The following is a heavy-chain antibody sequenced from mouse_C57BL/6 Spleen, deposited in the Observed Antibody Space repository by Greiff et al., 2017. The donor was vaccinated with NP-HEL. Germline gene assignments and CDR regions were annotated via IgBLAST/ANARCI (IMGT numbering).Heavy chain of an antibody. Sequence: VQLQQSGPELVKPGASVKISCKASGYTFTDYYMNWVKQSHGKSLEWIGDINPNNGGTSYNQKFKGKATLTVDKSSSTAYMELRSLTSEDSAVYYCARSGGLPHFDYWGQGTTLTVSS. V-gene: IGHV1-26*01. J-gene: IGHJ2*01. CDR2: INPNNGGT. CDR3: ARSGGLPHFDY. D-gene: IGHD2-2*01. CDR1: GYTFTDYY.